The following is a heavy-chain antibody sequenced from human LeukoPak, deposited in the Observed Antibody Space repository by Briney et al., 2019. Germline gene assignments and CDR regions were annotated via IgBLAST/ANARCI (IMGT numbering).Heavy chain of an antibody. J-gene: IGHJ6*03. V-gene: IGHV4-39*01. CDR3: ASSLYGSGSYYNHYYYMDV. Sequence: SETLSLTCTVSGGSITTSTYYWGWIRQPPGKGLQWIGSIYYSGNTYYNPSLKSRVTISVDTSKNQFSLKLSSVTAADTAVYYCASSLYGSGSYYNHYYYMDVWGKGTTVTISS. CDR2: IYYSGNT. CDR1: GGSITTSTYY. D-gene: IGHD3-10*01.